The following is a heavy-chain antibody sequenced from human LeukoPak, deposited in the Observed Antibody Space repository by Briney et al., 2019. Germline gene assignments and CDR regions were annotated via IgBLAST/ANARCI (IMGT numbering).Heavy chain of an antibody. CDR1: GFTFTTSA. V-gene: IGHV3-23*01. CDR2: ISGSGDNT. D-gene: IGHD6-19*01. CDR3: AKMVHTEQWLVPFDY. J-gene: IGHJ4*02. Sequence: GGSLRLSCAASGFTFTTSAMNWVRQAPGHGLEWLSSISGSGDNTYYAGSVKGRFTISRDNSNNTLYLQMNTLRAEDTAVYYCAKMVHTEQWLVPFDYWGQGTLVTVSS.